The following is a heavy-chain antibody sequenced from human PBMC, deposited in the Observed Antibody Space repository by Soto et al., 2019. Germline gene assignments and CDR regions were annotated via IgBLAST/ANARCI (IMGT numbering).Heavy chain of an antibody. V-gene: IGHV3-73*01. J-gene: IGHJ4*02. CDR1: GFTFGSA. CDR2: MRSRAHTYAT. CDR3: TIGEVTTADNIPFDY. D-gene: IGHD2-2*01. Sequence: EVQLMESGGGLVQPGGSLKLSCAASGFTFGSAIHWVRRASGEGLEGVGRMRSRAHTYATTYGASVRGRFTISRDDSKNTAYLQMNSLKSEDTGVYYCTIGEVTTADNIPFDYWGQGTLVIVSS.